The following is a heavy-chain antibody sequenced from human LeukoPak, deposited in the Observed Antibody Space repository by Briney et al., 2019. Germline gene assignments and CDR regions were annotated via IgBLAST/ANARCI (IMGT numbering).Heavy chain of an antibody. CDR1: GYTFTSYG. V-gene: IGHV7-4-1*02. J-gene: IGHJ4*02. D-gene: IGHD6-13*01. CDR2: INTNTGNP. CDR3: ARDKAGIAAAGLRGAPHFDY. Sequence: ASVKVSCKASGYTFTSYGISWVRQAPGQGLEWMGWINTNTGNPTYAQGFTGRFVFSLDTSVSTAYLQISSLKAEDTAVYYCARDKAGIAAAGLRGAPHFDYWGQGTLVTVSS.